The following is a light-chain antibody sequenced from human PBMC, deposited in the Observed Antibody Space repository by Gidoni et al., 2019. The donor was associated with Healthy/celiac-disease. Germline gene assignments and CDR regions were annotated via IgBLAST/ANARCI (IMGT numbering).Light chain of an antibody. J-gene: IGKJ2*01. CDR2: LGS. V-gene: IGKV2-28*01. CDR3: MQALQTPYT. CDR1: QSLLHSNGYNY. Sequence: DIVMTQSPLSLPVTPGEPASISCRSSQSLLHSNGYNYLDWYLQKPGQSPQLLIYLGSNLASGVPDRFSSSGSGTDFTLKISRVEAEDVWVYYCMQALQTPYTFGQGTKLEIK.